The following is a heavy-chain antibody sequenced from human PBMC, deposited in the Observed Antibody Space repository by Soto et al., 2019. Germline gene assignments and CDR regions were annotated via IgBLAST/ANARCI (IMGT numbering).Heavy chain of an antibody. CDR1: GFTFTSSA. CDR2: IVVGSGNT. D-gene: IGHD2-15*01. CDR3: AADLRLGYCSGGSCRSDAFDI. V-gene: IGHV1-58*01. Sequence: SVKVSCKASGFTFTSSAVQWVRQARGRRLEWIGWIVVGSGNTNYAQKFQERVTITRDISTSTAYMELSSLRSEDTAVYYCAADLRLGYCSGGSCRSDAFDIWGQGTMVTVSS. J-gene: IGHJ3*02.